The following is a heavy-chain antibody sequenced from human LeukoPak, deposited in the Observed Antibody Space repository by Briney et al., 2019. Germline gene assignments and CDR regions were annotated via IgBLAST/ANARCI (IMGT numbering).Heavy chain of an antibody. D-gene: IGHD4-23*01. CDR1: GFTFSSYA. CDR2: ISSSSSYI. J-gene: IGHJ4*02. V-gene: IGHV3-21*01. CDR3: ARAYGGNSF. Sequence: PGGSLRLSCAASGFTFSSYAMSWVRQAPGKGLEWVSSISSSSSYIYYADSVKGRFTISRDNAKNSLHLQMSSLRAEDTAVYYCARAYGGNSFWGQGTLVTVSS.